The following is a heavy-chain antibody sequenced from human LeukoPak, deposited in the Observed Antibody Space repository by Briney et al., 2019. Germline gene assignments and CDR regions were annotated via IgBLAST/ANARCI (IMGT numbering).Heavy chain of an antibody. V-gene: IGHV4-59*01. CDR1: GGSISSYY. Sequence: PSETLSLTCTVSGGSISSYYWSWIRQPPGKGLECIGYIYYSGSTNYNPSLKSRVTISVDTSKNQFSLKLSSVTAADTAVYYCAGVSRPIAAAKFDYWGQGTLVTVSS. CDR2: IYYSGST. J-gene: IGHJ4*02. D-gene: IGHD6-13*01. CDR3: AGVSRPIAAAKFDY.